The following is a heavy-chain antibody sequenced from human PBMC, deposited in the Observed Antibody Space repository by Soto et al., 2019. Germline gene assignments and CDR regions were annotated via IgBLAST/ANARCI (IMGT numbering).Heavy chain of an antibody. CDR3: ARHFQLVY. CDR2: INHSGST. CDR1: GGSFSGYY. J-gene: IGHJ4*02. D-gene: IGHD3-3*02. Sequence: QVQLQQWGAGLLKPSETLSLTCAVYGGSFSGYYWSWIRQPPGKGLEWIGEINHSGSTNYNPALKSRVTISVDTSKNQFSLKLSSVTAADTAVYYCARHFQLVYWGQGTLVTVSS. V-gene: IGHV4-34*01.